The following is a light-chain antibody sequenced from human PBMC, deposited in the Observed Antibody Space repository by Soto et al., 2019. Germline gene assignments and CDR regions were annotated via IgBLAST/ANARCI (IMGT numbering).Light chain of an antibody. V-gene: IGKV3-11*01. Sequence: EIVLTQSPATLSLSPGERATLSCRASQSVSSSLAWYQQKPGQAPRLLIYDASNRATGIPARFSGSGSGTDFTLTISSLEPEDFAVYYCQQRSNWPPGLTFGGGNKVEIK. CDR2: DAS. J-gene: IGKJ4*01. CDR1: QSVSSS. CDR3: QQRSNWPPGLT.